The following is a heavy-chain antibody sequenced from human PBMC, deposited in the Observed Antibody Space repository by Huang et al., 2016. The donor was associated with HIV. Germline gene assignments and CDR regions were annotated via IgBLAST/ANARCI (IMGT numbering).Heavy chain of an antibody. V-gene: IGHV5-51*01. J-gene: IGHJ6*02. CDR3: ARLIGSPSFYYGLDV. Sequence: EVQLVQSGAEVKKPGESLKISCKGSGYRFRSNWIGWVRQMPGKGLEWMGIICPSDSNTRYSPSFQGQVTISADKSINTAYLQWSSLKASDTAMYYCARLIGSPSFYYGLDVWGQGTTVTVSS. CDR2: ICPSDSNT. CDR1: GYRFRSNW. D-gene: IGHD3-10*01.